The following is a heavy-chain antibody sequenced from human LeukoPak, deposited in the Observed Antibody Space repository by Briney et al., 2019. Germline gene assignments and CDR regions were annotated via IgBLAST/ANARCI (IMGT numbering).Heavy chain of an antibody. D-gene: IGHD3-22*01. CDR1: GFTFSSYA. V-gene: IGHV3-30-3*01. CDR3: ARSYDSSGQGAAYDY. J-gene: IGHJ4*02. CDR2: ISYDGSNK. Sequence: GGSLRLSCAASGFTFSSYAMHWVRQAPGKGLEWVAVISYDGSNKYYADSVKGRFTISRDNSKNTLYLQMNSLRAEDTAVYYCARSYDSSGQGAAYDYWGQGTLVTVSS.